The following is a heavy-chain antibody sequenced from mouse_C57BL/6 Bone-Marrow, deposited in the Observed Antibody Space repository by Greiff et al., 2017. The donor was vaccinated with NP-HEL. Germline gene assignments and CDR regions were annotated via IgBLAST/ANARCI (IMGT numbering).Heavy chain of an antibody. CDR3: ARQYYDWFAY. J-gene: IGHJ3*01. V-gene: IGHV5-6*02. CDR2: ISSGGSYT. D-gene: IGHD2-4*01. CDR1: GFTFSSYG. Sequence: EVKLLESGGDLVKPGGSLKLSCAASGFTFSSYGMSWVRQTPDKRLEWVATISSGGSYTYYPDSVKGRFTISRDNAKNTLYLQMSSLKSEDTAMYYCARQYYDWFAYWGQGTLVTVSA.